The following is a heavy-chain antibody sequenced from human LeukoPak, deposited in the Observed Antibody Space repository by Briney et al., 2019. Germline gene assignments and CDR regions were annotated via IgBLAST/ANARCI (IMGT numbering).Heavy chain of an antibody. D-gene: IGHD3-22*01. CDR2: IYYSGST. V-gene: IGHV4-30-4*01. CDR1: GGSISSGDYY. Sequence: SQTLSLTCTVSGGSISSGDYYWSWIRQPPGKGLEWIGYIYYSGSTYYNPSLKSRVTISVDTSKNQFSLKLSSVTAADTAVYYCARGDSSGPNLDYWGQGTLVTVSS. CDR3: ARGDSSGPNLDY. J-gene: IGHJ4*02.